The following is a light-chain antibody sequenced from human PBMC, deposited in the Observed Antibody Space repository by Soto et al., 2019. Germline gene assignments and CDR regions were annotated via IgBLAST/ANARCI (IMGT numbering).Light chain of an antibody. CDR2: KAS. J-gene: IGKJ5*01. CDR3: QHYNSYPN. V-gene: IGKV1-5*03. Sequence: DIQLPQSPSTLSASVGDRVTITCRASQSISSWLAWYQQKPGKAPKLLIYKASSLESGVPSRFSGSGSATAFTLTISTLQPDDFATYDGQHYNSYPNFGKWTRLEIK. CDR1: QSISSW.